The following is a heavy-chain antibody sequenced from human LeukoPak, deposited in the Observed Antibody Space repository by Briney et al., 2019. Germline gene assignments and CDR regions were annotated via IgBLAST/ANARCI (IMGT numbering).Heavy chain of an antibody. CDR3: ARTRSSGNSDY. CDR1: GFTVSTNY. V-gene: IGHV3-66*01. Sequence: SGGSQRLSCAASGFTVSTNYMSWVRQAPGKGLQWVSVIYSGGTTYYADSVKGRFTISRDNSKNTLYLQMNNLRADDTAVYYCARTRSSGNSDYWGQGIMVTVSS. CDR2: IYSGGTT. J-gene: IGHJ4*02. D-gene: IGHD3-10*01.